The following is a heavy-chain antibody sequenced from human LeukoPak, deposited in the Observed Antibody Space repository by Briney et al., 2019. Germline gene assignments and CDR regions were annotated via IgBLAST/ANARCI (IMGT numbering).Heavy chain of an antibody. Sequence: GGSLRLSCAASGFTFSSYWMSWVRQAPGRGLEWVANIKPDGSEKNYVDSVKGRFTISRDNAKNSLYLQMSSLRAEDTAVYYCARDNRAAFDYWGQGTLVTVSS. J-gene: IGHJ4*02. CDR3: ARDNRAAFDY. CDR1: GFTFSSYW. CDR2: IKPDGSEK. V-gene: IGHV3-7*01. D-gene: IGHD3-16*02.